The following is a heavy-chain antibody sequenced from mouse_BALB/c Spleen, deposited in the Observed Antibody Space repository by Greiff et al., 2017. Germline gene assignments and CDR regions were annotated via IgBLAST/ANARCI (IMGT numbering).Heavy chain of an antibody. CDR1: GYTFTSYY. CDR3: TRVYRYTWFAY. J-gene: IGHJ3*01. D-gene: IGHD2-14*01. Sequence: QVQLQQPGAELVKPGASVKLSCKASGYTFTSYYMYWVKQRPGQGLEWIGGINPSNGGTNFNEKFKSKATLTVDKSSSTAYMQLSSLTSEDSAVYYSTRVYRYTWFAYWGQGTLVTVSA. CDR2: INPSNGGT. V-gene: IGHV1S81*02.